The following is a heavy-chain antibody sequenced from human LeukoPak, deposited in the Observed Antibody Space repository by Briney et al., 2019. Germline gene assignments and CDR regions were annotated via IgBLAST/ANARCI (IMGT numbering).Heavy chain of an antibody. J-gene: IGHJ6*02. CDR1: AGSISSSNW. CDR2: FYLYGTT. Sequence: SETLSLTCAVSAGSISSSNWWSWVRQSPVKGLEWIGEFYLYGTTNYNPSLKSRVTMSVDRSKNQFSLKLSSVTAADTAVYYCARQKWEQQGRDYYFYGLDVWGPGTTVTVSS. V-gene: IGHV4-4*02. CDR3: ARQKWEQQGRDYYFYGLDV. D-gene: IGHD1-26*01.